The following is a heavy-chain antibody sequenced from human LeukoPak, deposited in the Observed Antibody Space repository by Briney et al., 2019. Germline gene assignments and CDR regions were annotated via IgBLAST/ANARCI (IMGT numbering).Heavy chain of an antibody. D-gene: IGHD6-6*01. CDR1: GGTFSSYA. Sequence: GASVKVSCKASGGTFSSYAISWVRQAPGQGLEWMGGIIPIFGTANYAQKFQGRVTITADESTSTAYMELSSLRSEDTAVYYCASTGSSSVNYYYYGMDVWGQGTTVTVSS. V-gene: IGHV1-69*13. CDR3: ASTGSSSVNYYYYGMDV. CDR2: IIPIFGTA. J-gene: IGHJ6*02.